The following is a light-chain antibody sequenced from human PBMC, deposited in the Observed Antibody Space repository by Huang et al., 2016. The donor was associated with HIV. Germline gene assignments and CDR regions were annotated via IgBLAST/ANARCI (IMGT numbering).Light chain of an antibody. CDR2: AAS. CDR3: QQYNSWPRT. J-gene: IGKJ1*01. CDR1: QSISNN. V-gene: IGKV3D-15*01. Sequence: EIVMTQSPATLSVSPGERVTLSCRAGQSISNNLAWYQHKPGQSPRLLFYAASTRATGIPARFSGSGSETEFTLTINSLQSEDFAVYYCQQYNSWPRTFDQGTKVEIK.